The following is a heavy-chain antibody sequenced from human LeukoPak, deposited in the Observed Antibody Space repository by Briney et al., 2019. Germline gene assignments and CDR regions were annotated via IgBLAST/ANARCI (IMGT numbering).Heavy chain of an antibody. J-gene: IGHJ5*02. V-gene: IGHV1-18*01. CDR1: GYTFTSYG. Sequence: EASVKVSCKASGYTFTSYGISWVRQAPGQGLEWMGWISAYNGNTNYAQKLQGRVTMTTDTSTSTAYMELRSLRSDDTAVYYCARDLHSGSHFGFDPWGQGTLVTVSS. CDR2: ISAYNGNT. D-gene: IGHD1-26*01. CDR3: ARDLHSGSHFGFDP.